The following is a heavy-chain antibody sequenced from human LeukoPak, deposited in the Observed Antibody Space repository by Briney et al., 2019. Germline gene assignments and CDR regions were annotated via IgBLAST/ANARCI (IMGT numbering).Heavy chain of an antibody. CDR2: ITGSGDTT. V-gene: IGHV3-23*01. D-gene: IGHD3-9*01. J-gene: IGHJ4*02. CDR1: GFIFRNYA. CDR3: AKWGDYDILTGYYVSDF. Sequence: GGSLRLSCAASGFIFRNYATSWVRQAPGKGLEWVSAITGSGDTTYYADSVKGRFTISRDNSKNTLYVEMNTLRAEDTAVYYCAKWGDYDILTGYYVSDFWGQGTLVTVSS.